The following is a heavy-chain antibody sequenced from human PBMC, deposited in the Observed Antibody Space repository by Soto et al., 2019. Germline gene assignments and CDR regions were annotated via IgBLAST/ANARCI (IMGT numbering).Heavy chain of an antibody. CDR3: ARDLAYDFWSGPDY. CDR1: GFTFSSYG. D-gene: IGHD3-3*01. CDR2: IWYDGSNK. Sequence: GGSLRLSCAASGFTFSSYGMHWVRQAPGKGLEWVAVIWYDGSNKYYADSVKSRFTISRDNSKNTLYLQMNSLRAEDTAVYYCARDLAYDFWSGPDYWGQGTLVTVSS. J-gene: IGHJ4*02. V-gene: IGHV3-33*01.